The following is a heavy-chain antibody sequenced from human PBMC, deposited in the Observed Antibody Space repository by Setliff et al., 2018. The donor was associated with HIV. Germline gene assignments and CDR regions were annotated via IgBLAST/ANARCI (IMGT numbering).Heavy chain of an antibody. CDR2: LYNSGST. D-gene: IGHD3-9*01. J-gene: IGHJ6*01. Sequence: SETLSLTCSVSGGSISSYYWSWIRQPPGKGLEWIGCLYNSGSTNYNPSLRSRVTISVDASKNQFSLKLSSVTAADTAVYYCARDRGLRYFDWLFMDVWGKGTTVTVSS. V-gene: IGHV4-59*01. CDR1: GGSISSYY. CDR3: ARDRGLRYFDWLFMDV.